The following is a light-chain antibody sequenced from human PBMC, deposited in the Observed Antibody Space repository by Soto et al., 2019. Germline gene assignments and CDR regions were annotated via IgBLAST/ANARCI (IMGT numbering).Light chain of an antibody. CDR3: QHFHTSPLR. CDR2: WAS. CDR1: QSVLDRSNKKND. V-gene: IGKV4-1*01. Sequence: DIVMTQSPDSLTVSLGERATINCKSSQSVLDRSNKKNDLAWYQQKAGQPAKLRIYWASTRESGVPDRFSGSGYGSDFTPTTRSLQADDAAAYYCQHFHTSPLRFGGGT. J-gene: IGKJ4*01.